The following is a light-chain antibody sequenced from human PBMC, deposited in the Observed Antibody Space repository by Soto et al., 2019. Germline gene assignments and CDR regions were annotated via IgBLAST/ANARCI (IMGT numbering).Light chain of an antibody. CDR3: QQRSHWPRP. Sequence: EIVLTQSQATLSLSPGERASLSRRASQCLGTNSAWYQQKPGQAPRLLIYAASTGATGVPGRFIGRGSGTDFILTISSLEPKDFAFYYCQQRSHWPRPFGQGTK. V-gene: IGKV3-11*01. CDR1: QCLGTN. CDR2: AAS. J-gene: IGKJ1*01.